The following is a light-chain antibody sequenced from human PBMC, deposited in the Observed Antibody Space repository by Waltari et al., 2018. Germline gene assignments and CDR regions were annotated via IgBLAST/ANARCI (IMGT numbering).Light chain of an antibody. CDR2: LGS. CDR1: QSLLHSNGYNY. J-gene: IGKJ2*01. CDR3: MQALQTPYA. V-gene: IGKV2-28*01. Sequence: DIVMTQSPLSLSVTPGEPASIPCSSSQSLLHSNGYNYLDWYLQKPGQSPQLLIYLGSNRASGVPDRFSGSGSGTDFTLEISRVEAEDVGLYYCMQALQTPYAFGQGTKLEIK.